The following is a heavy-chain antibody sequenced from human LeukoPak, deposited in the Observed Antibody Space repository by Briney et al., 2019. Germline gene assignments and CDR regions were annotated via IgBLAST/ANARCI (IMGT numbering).Heavy chain of an antibody. J-gene: IGHJ4*02. Sequence: ASETLSLTCAVSGGSISSGGYSWSWIRQPPGKGLEWIGYIYYSGSTYYNPSLKSRVTISVNTSKNQFSLKVNSVTAADTAVYYCATGRGVILTYLEYWGQGTLVTVSS. CDR3: ATGRGVILTYLEY. CDR1: GGSISSGGYS. D-gene: IGHD3-10*01. CDR2: IYYSGST. V-gene: IGHV4-30-4*07.